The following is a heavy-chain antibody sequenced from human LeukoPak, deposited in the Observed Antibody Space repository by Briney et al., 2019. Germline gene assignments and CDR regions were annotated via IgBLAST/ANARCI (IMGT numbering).Heavy chain of an antibody. CDR2: ISWNRGII. CDR1: GGSISSYY. Sequence: LSLTCTVSGGSISSYYWSWVRQVPGKGLEWVSGISWNRGIIEYADSVKGRFTISRDNAKNSLYLQMNSLRVEDAALYYCAKDGGLDKYGYNPLDNWGQGTLVTVSS. V-gene: IGHV3-9*01. J-gene: IGHJ4*02. CDR3: AKDGGLDKYGYNPLDN. D-gene: IGHD5-24*01.